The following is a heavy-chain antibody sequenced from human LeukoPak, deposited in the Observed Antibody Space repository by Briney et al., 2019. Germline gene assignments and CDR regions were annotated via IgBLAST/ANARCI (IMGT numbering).Heavy chain of an antibody. CDR3: ARGTNSSGSDY. J-gene: IGHJ4*02. CDR1: GGSFSGYY. CDR2: INHSGST. V-gene: IGHV4-34*01. Sequence: SETLSLTCAGYGGSFSGYYWSWIRQPPGKGLEWIGEINHSGSTNYNPSLKSRVTISVDTSKNQFSLKLSSVTAADTAVYYCARGTNSSGSDYWGQGTLVTVSS. D-gene: IGHD3-22*01.